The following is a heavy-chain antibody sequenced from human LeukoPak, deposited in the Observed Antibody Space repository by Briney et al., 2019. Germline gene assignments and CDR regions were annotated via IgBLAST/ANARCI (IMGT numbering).Heavy chain of an antibody. CDR3: ARGGGLDV. D-gene: IGHD3-16*01. CDR1: GFTFSTYW. CDR2: INHNGNVN. J-gene: IGHJ6*02. Sequence: GGSLRLSCAASGFTFSTYWMSWARQAPGKGLEWVASINHNGNVNYYVDSVKGRFTISRDNAKNSLYLQMSNLRAEDTAVYFCARGGGLDVWGQGATVTVSS. V-gene: IGHV3-7*03.